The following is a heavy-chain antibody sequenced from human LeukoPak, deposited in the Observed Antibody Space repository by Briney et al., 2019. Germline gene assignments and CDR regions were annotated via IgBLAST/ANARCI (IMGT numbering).Heavy chain of an antibody. J-gene: IGHJ4*02. CDR3: ARRSRSWTTPFDY. D-gene: IGHD6-13*01. CDR2: IYPGDSDT. CDR1: GYSFTSYW. Sequence: PGESLKISCKGSGYSFTSYWIGWVRQMPGKGLEWMGLIYPGDSDTRYSPSFQGQVTISADKSISTAYLQWSSLKASDTAMCYCARRSRSWTTPFDYWGQGTLVTVSS. V-gene: IGHV5-51*01.